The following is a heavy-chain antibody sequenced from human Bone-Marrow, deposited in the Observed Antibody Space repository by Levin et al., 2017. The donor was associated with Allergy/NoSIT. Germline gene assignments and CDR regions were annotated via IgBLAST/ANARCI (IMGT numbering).Heavy chain of an antibody. D-gene: IGHD6-19*01. CDR3: TRQLYSSGLINAFYI. V-gene: IGHV3-30*03. CDR1: GFIFSSYG. Sequence: GGSLRLSCAASGFIFSSYGMHWVRQAPGKGLEWVAVISYDGNNKYSADSVKGRFTISRDNSKNTLYLQMNSLRAEDTAVYYCTRQLYSSGLINAFYIWGQGTMVTVSS. J-gene: IGHJ3*02. CDR2: ISYDGNNK.